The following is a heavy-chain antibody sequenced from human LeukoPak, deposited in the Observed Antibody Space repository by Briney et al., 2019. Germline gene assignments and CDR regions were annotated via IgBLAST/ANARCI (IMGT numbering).Heavy chain of an antibody. Sequence: PSETLSLTCTVSGDSISNFYWSWIRQPAGKGLEWIGRIYTSGSTNYNPSLKSRVTISVDTSKNQFSLKLSSVTAADTAVYYCARGRNSGYSSSWHSKIDYWGQGTLVTVSS. CDR3: ARGRNSGYSSSWHSKIDY. J-gene: IGHJ4*02. D-gene: IGHD6-13*01. CDR1: GDSISNFY. CDR2: IYTSGST. V-gene: IGHV4-4*07.